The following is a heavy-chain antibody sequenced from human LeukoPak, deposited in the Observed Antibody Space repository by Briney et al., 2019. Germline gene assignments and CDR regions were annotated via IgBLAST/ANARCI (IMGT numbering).Heavy chain of an antibody. CDR3: TRRITMIVAEAFDI. J-gene: IGHJ3*02. Sequence: GGSLRLSCAASGFTFSGSAMHWVRQASEKGLEWVGRIRSKANSYATAYAASVKGRFTISRDDSKNTAYLQMNSLKTEDTAVYYCTRRITMIVAEAFDIWGQGTMVTVSS. CDR2: IRSKANSYAT. V-gene: IGHV3-73*01. D-gene: IGHD3-22*01. CDR1: GFTFSGSA.